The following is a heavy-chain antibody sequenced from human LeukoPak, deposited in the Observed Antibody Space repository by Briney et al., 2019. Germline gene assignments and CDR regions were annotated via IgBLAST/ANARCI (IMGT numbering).Heavy chain of an antibody. CDR1: GDSVSSNSAA. CDR2: TYYRSKWYN. V-gene: IGHV6-1*01. D-gene: IGHD4-17*01. CDR3: ARRGMTTVTTGFDY. J-gene: IGHJ4*02. Sequence: SQTLSLTCAISGDSVSSNSAAWNWIRQSPSRGLEWLGRTYYRSKWYNHYAASVKSRITINPDTSKNQFSLQLNSVTPEDTAVYYCARRGMTTVTTGFDYWGQGTLVTVSS.